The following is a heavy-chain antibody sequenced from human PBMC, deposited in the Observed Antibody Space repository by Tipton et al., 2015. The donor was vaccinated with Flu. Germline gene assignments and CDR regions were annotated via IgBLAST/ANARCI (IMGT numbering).Heavy chain of an antibody. J-gene: IGHJ6*03. V-gene: IGHV4-38-2*01. D-gene: IGHD2-21*02. CDR3: GRHFPPDSYYYYYMDV. CDR2: VYLSGTT. Sequence: TLSLTCSVSGFSISSGYYWGWIRQSPGKGLEWIGSVYLSGTTYYNPSLKRRVAVSVDTSKNEFSLKLSSVTAADTAVYYCGRHFPPDSYYYYYMDVWGRGTTVTVSS. CDR1: GFSISSGYY.